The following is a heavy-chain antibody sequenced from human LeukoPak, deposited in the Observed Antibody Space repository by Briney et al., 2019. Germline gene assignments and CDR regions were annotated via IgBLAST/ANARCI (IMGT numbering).Heavy chain of an antibody. D-gene: IGHD1-7*01. Sequence: SETLSLTCAVYGGSFSGYYWSWIRQPPGKGLEWIGEINHSGSTNYNPSLKSRVTISVDTSKNQFSLKLSSVTAADTAVYYCARGGGTTNWGQGTLVTVSS. CDR3: ARGGGTTN. J-gene: IGHJ4*02. V-gene: IGHV4-34*01. CDR1: GGSFSGYY. CDR2: INHSGST.